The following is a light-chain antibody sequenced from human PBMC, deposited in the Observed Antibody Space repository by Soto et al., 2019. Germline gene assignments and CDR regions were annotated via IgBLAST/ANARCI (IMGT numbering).Light chain of an antibody. Sequence: IVLTQSPGTLCLSXGERETLASRTRSRIRSTYLAWSQQKPGQAPGLXXYWASTRATGSPDSFSGSGSATEFTRTITSPQSGDFAVYYCQQYNSWPGTFGQGTKVDIK. CDR3: QQYNSWPGT. J-gene: IGKJ1*01. CDR1: SRIRSTY. V-gene: IGKV3D-15*01. CDR2: WAS.